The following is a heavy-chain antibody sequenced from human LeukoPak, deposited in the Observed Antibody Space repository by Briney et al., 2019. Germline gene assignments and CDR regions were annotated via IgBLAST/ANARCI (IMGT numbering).Heavy chain of an antibody. CDR3: ARDAEVYCGGSCYGPSWYYYYMDV. Sequence: ASVKVSCRASGYTFTSYGISWVRQAPGQGLEWMGWISAYNGKTNYAQKLQGRVTMTTDTSTSTAYMELRSLRSDDTAVYYCARDAEVYCGGSCYGPSWYYYYMDVWGKGTTVTVSS. J-gene: IGHJ6*03. V-gene: IGHV1-18*01. CDR1: GYTFTSYG. D-gene: IGHD2-15*01. CDR2: ISAYNGKT.